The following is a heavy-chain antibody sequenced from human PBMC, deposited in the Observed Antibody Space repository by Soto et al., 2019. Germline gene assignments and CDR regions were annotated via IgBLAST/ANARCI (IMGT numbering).Heavy chain of an antibody. CDR2: IYHSGTT. J-gene: IGHJ4*02. CDR1: GGSISSGGYS. Sequence: QLQLQESGSGLVKPSQTLSLTCAVSGGSISSGGYSWSWIREPPGKGLEWIGYIYHSGTTYYNPSLKMRVTISVDRSKNQFSLKLSSVTAADTAVYYCAGGIAARPLGYWGQGTLVTVSS. V-gene: IGHV4-30-2*01. D-gene: IGHD6-6*01. CDR3: AGGIAARPLGY.